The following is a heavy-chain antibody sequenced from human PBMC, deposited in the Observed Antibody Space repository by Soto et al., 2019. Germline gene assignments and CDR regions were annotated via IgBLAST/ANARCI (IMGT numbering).Heavy chain of an antibody. J-gene: IGHJ4*02. Sequence: ASVKVSCKASGYTFTSYAMHWVRQAPGQRLEWMGWINAGNGNTKYSQKFQGRVTITRDTSASTAYMELSSLRSEDTAVYYCARDDYGDGFFDYWGQVTLVTVSS. V-gene: IGHV1-3*01. D-gene: IGHD4-17*01. CDR3: ARDDYGDGFFDY. CDR1: GYTFTSYA. CDR2: INAGNGNT.